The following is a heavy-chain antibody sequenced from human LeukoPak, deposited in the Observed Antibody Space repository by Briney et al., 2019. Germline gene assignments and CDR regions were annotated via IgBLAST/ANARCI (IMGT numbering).Heavy chain of an antibody. CDR2: INTNTGNP. CDR1: GYTFTSYG. Sequence: ASVKVSCKASGYTFTSYGISWVRQAPGQGLEWMGWINTNTGNPTYAQGFTGRFVFSLDTSVSTAYLQISSLKAEDTAVYYCARGQGTIFGVVTYYYYMDVWGKGTTVTVSS. CDR3: ARGQGTIFGVVTYYYYMDV. J-gene: IGHJ6*03. V-gene: IGHV7-4-1*02. D-gene: IGHD3-3*01.